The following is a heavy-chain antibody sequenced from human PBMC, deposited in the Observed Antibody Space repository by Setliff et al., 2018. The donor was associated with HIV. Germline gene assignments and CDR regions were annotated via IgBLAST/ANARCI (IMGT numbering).Heavy chain of an antibody. V-gene: IGHV3-33*01. Sequence: GGSLRLSCAASGFTFHSYGMHWVRQAPGKGLEWVAVIWCDGRNKYYADSVKGRFTISRDNSKNTLYLQINSLRAEDTAVYYCARDRDTTIWYFDLWGRGTLVTVSS. CDR3: ARDRDTTIWYFDL. J-gene: IGHJ2*01. D-gene: IGHD5-12*01. CDR2: IWCDGRNK. CDR1: GFTFHSYG.